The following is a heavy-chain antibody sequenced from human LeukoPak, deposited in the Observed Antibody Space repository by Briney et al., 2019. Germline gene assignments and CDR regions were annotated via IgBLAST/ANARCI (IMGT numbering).Heavy chain of an antibody. CDR3: ARDPTNPHYYGSGSYYNVGWFDP. CDR1: GGSISSYY. J-gene: IGHJ5*02. D-gene: IGHD3-10*01. CDR2: IYYSGST. Sequence: SETLSLTCTVSGGSISSYYWSWIRQPPGKGLEWIGYIYYSGSTNYNPSLKSRVTISVDTSKNQFSLKLSSVTAADTAVYYCARDPTNPHYYGSGSYYNVGWFDPWGQGTLVTVSS. V-gene: IGHV4-59*12.